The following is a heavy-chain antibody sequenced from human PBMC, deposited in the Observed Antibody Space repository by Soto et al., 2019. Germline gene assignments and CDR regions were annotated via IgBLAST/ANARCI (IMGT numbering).Heavy chain of an antibody. V-gene: IGHV5-51*01. Sequence: GESLKISCRTSGYRFTSYWIAWVRQMPGKGLEWMGIIFTSDSDTRYSPSLQGQVTFSADRSTSTVFLQWASLKASVTAVYFCARKDKSGYFNWFDPWGHGTLVTVSS. CDR1: GYRFTSYW. CDR2: IFTSDSDT. CDR3: ARKDKSGYFNWFDP. D-gene: IGHD3-22*01. J-gene: IGHJ5*02.